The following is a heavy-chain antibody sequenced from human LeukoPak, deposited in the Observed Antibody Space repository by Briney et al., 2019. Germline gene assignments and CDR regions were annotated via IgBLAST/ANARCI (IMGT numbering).Heavy chain of an antibody. J-gene: IGHJ5*02. V-gene: IGHV1-46*01. CDR2: INPSGGST. D-gene: IGHD1-26*01. CDR3: ARDNSVGDVAWWFDP. Sequence: ASVKVSCEASGYTFTSYYMRWVRQAPGQGLEWMGIINPSGGSTNYAQKFQGRVTMTRDMSTTTDYMELSSLTYDDTAVYYCARDNSVGDVAWWFDPWGQGTLVTVSS. CDR1: GYTFTSYY.